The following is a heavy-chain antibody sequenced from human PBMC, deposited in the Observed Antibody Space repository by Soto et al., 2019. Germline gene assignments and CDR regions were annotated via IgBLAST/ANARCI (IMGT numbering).Heavy chain of an antibody. Sequence: EVQLLESGGGLIQPGGSLRLSCEASGFTFSNYGMTWVRLAPGKGLEWVSTISGSGGRTFYADPVKGRFTISRDNSKNTLYLQMKSLRAEDTAVYYWAKEMIASTLADFFDYWGQGTLVTVSS. CDR3: AKEMIASTLADFFDY. J-gene: IGHJ4*02. V-gene: IGHV3-23*01. D-gene: IGHD2-21*01. CDR1: GFTFSNYG. CDR2: ISGSGGRT.